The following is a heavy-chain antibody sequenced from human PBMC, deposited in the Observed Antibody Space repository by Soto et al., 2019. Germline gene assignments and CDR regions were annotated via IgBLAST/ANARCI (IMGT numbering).Heavy chain of an antibody. CDR3: RIVVVPAAMSHDY. V-gene: IGHV4-39*01. J-gene: IGHJ4*02. CDR2: IYYSGST. CDR1: GGSISSSSYY. D-gene: IGHD2-2*01. Sequence: QLQLQESGPGLVKPSETLSLTCTVSGGSISSSSYYWGWIRQPPGKGLEWIGSIYYSGSTYYNPSLMSRVTISVDTSKNQFSLKLSSVTAADTAVYYCRIVVVPAAMSHDYWGQGTLVTVSS.